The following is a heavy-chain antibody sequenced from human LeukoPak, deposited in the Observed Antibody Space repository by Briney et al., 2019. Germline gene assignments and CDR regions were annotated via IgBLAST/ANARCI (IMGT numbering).Heavy chain of an antibody. CDR2: INHSGST. CDR3: ARGPDSGSHFAWFDP. D-gene: IGHD3-10*01. Sequence: SETLSLTCAVYGGSFSGFYWSWVRQPPGKGLEWIGEINHSGSTHYNPSFKSRVTILVDTSRNQFSLKLTSVTAADTAVYYCARGPDSGSHFAWFDPWAREPWSSSPQ. V-gene: IGHV4-34*01. CDR1: GGSFSGFY. J-gene: IGHJ5*02.